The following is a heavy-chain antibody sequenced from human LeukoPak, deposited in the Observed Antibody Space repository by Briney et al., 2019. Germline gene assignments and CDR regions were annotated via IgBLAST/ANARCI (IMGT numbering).Heavy chain of an antibody. J-gene: IGHJ3*01. CDR2: ISGSGGST. D-gene: IGHD3-16*02. Sequence: GGSLRLSCAASGFTFSSYAMTWVRQAPGKGLEWVSSISGSGGSTSYAVSVKGRFTISRDNSKNTLYLQMNSLRAEDTAVYYCARAPDYDYVWWNYRLWGQGTMVTVSS. CDR3: ARAPDYDYVWWNYRL. V-gene: IGHV3-23*01. CDR1: GFTFSSYA.